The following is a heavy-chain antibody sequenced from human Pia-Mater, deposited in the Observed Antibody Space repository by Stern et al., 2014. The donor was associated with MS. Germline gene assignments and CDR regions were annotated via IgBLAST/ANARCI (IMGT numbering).Heavy chain of an antibody. J-gene: IGHJ6*02. D-gene: IGHD2-21*02. CDR3: ARDGDFGSNYGMDV. CDR1: GGTFSSYG. CDR2: IIPLFGTA. V-gene: IGHV1-69*06. Sequence: QLVQSGAELKKPGSSVKVSCKASGGTFSSYGISWVRQAPGQGLEWMGGIIPLFGTANYARRFQGRVTMTADISPSTAYMELSSLRSEDTAVYYCARDGDFGSNYGMDVWGQGTTVTVAS.